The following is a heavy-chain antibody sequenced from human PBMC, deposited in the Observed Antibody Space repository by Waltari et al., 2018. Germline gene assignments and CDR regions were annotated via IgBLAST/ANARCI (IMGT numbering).Heavy chain of an antibody. CDR2: INEDGSRI. D-gene: IGHD3-9*01. CDR3: VRGIDG. CDR1: GFTFSRFW. J-gene: IGHJ4*02. Sequence: EVQLVESGGGFVQPGGSLRLSCAASGFTFSRFWTSWGRLAPEKGLEWVANINEDGSRIYYLGSVKGRFTISRDNAKNSLSLQMDSLRVEDTGVYYCVRGIDGWGQGTLVTVSS. V-gene: IGHV3-7*01.